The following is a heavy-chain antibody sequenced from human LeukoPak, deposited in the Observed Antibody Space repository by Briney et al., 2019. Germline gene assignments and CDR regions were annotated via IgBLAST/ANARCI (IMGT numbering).Heavy chain of an antibody. CDR2: INSDGSST. Sequence: GGSLRLSCAASGFTFSSYWMHWVRQAPGKGLVWVSRINSDGSSTSYADSVKGRFTISRDNAKNSLYLQMNSLRAEDTALYYCAKDILAAAGPDVHSLFDYWGQGTLVTVSS. J-gene: IGHJ4*02. V-gene: IGHV3-74*01. CDR3: AKDILAAAGPDVHSLFDY. CDR1: GFTFSSYW. D-gene: IGHD6-13*01.